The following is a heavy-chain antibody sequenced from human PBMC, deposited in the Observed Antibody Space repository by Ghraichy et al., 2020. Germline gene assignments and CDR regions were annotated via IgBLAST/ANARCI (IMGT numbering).Heavy chain of an antibody. J-gene: IGHJ4*02. CDR2: IYYSGST. CDR3: ARRANYYDSSGYYPFDY. CDR1: GGSISSGGYY. D-gene: IGHD3-22*01. Sequence: LNISCTVSGGSISSGGYYWSWIRQHPGKGLEWIGYIYYSGSTYYNSSLKSRVTITVDTSKNQFSLKLSSVTAADTAVYYCARRANYYDSSGYYPFDYWGQGTLVTVSS. V-gene: IGHV4-31*03.